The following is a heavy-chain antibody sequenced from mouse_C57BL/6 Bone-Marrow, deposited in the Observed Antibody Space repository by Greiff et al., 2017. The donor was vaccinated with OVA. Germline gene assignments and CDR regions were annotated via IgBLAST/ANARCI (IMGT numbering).Heavy chain of an antibody. CDR1: CYTLSCHT. J-gene: IGHJ2*01. D-gene: IGHD2-1*01. CDR2: IYPRDGST. V-gene: IGHV1-78*01. CDR3: AVYGNYDY. Sequence: PPQFAAGVVETGALVKIFFKVFCYTLSCHTIHWMKQRPEPGLEWIGYIYPRDGSTKYNVKFKGKATLTADKSSSTAYMQLNSLTSEDSAVYFCAVYGNYDYWGQGTTLTVSS.